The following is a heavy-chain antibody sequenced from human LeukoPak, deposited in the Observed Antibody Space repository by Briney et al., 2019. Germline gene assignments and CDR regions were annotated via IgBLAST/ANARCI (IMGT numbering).Heavy chain of an antibody. J-gene: IGHJ3*02. D-gene: IGHD2-2*01. CDR1: GGSISSGNYY. V-gene: IGHV4-30-4*01. Sequence: PSQTLSLTCTGSGGSISSGNYYWPWIRQPPEKILELIGYISYTGRTYYNQSLKGLVTISVVTSKNQFSLKLSSVTATDTAVYYCASSTNGYCSSTSCYAGAFDIWGQGTMVTVSS. CDR2: ISYTGRT. CDR3: ASSTNGYCSSTSCYAGAFDI.